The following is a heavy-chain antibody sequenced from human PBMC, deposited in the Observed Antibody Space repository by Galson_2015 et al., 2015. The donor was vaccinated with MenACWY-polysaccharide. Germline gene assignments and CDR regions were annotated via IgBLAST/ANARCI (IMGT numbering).Heavy chain of an antibody. V-gene: IGHV4-31*03. CDR2: IYYSGST. Sequence: LSLTCTVSGASIGSGDAYYWTWTRQRPGKGLEWIGYIYYSGSTYYNPSLKSRVIISQDTSKNQFSLNLSSVTAADTAVYYCARTPRRLWFGEAWGQGTLVTVSP. J-gene: IGHJ5*02. CDR3: ARTPRRLWFGEA. D-gene: IGHD3-10*01. CDR1: GASIGSGDAYY.